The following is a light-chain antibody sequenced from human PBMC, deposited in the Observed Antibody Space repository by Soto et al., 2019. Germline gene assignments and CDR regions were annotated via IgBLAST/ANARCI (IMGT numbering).Light chain of an antibody. V-gene: IGLV2-14*01. J-gene: IGLJ2*01. CDR3: SSDTSSSTLI. CDR1: SSDIGGYNF. Sequence: QSALTQPASVSGSPGQSITISCTGTSSDIGGYNFVSWYQQHPGKAPKLLIHEVNNRPSGVSIRFSGSKSGNTASLTISGLRAEDEADYYCSSDTSSSTLIFGGGTKLTVL. CDR2: EVN.